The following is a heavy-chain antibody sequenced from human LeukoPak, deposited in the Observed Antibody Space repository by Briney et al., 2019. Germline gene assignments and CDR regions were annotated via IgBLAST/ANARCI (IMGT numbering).Heavy chain of an antibody. CDR1: GGSISSYY. D-gene: IGHD4-11*01. J-gene: IGHJ3*02. Sequence: SETLSLTCTASGGSISSYYWSWIRQPARKGLEWIGRIYTSGSTNYNPSLESRVTMSVDTSKNQFSLKLSSVTAADTAVYYCARDGGTTVIVLDAFDIWGQGTIVTVSS. V-gene: IGHV4-4*07. CDR3: ARDGGTTVIVLDAFDI. CDR2: IYTSGST.